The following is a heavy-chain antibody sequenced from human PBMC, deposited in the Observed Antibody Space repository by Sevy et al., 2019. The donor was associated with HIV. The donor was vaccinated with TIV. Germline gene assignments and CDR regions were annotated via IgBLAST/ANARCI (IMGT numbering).Heavy chain of an antibody. D-gene: IGHD2-2*01. V-gene: IGHV1-2*02. Sequence: ASVKVSCKASGYTFTGYYMHWVRQAPGQGLEWMGWINPNSGGTNYAQKFRGRVTMTRDTSISTAYMELSRLRSDDTAVYYCARDAVPAAPGPNWFDPWGQGTLVTVSS. CDR2: INPNSGGT. CDR3: ARDAVPAAPGPNWFDP. CDR1: GYTFTGYY. J-gene: IGHJ5*02.